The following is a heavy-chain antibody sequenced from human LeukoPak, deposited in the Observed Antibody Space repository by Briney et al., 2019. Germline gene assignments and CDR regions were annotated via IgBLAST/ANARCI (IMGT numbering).Heavy chain of an antibody. CDR2: IYYSGST. CDR3: ARDPRSGYSYGSGFDC. V-gene: IGHV4-59*01. D-gene: IGHD5-18*01. J-gene: IGHJ4*02. Sequence: SETLSLTCTVSGGSISSYYWSWIRQPPGKGLEWIGYIYYSGSTNYNPSLKSRVTISVDTSKNQFSLKLSSVTAADTAVYYCARDPRSGYSYGSGFDCWGQGTLVTVSS. CDR1: GGSISSYY.